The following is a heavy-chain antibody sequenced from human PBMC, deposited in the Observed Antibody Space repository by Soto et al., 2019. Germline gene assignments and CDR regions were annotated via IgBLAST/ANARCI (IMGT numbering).Heavy chain of an antibody. Sequence: QVQPQESGPGLVQPSDTLSLTCAVSGGSISSVNWWSWVRQSPGKGLEWIGEMHPSGSTNYNPSLKSRVTVSMDKSRNQFSLKMYSVTAADTAVYFCARHGHNIYGFDVWGRGTTVTVSS. CDR1: GGSISSVNW. J-gene: IGHJ6*02. D-gene: IGHD1-1*01. CDR2: MHPSGST. V-gene: IGHV4-4*02. CDR3: ARHGHNIYGFDV.